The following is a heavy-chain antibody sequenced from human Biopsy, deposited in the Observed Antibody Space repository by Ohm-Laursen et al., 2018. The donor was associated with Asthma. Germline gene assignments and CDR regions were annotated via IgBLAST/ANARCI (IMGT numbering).Heavy chain of an antibody. D-gene: IGHD7-27*01. CDR1: GDAMSTSGSY. V-gene: IGHV4-39*01. J-gene: IGHJ4*02. CDR2: IYYSGRT. Sequence: GTLSLTCIVSGDAMSTSGSYWGRIRQSPGKGLEWIGSIYYSGRTYYNPSLESRVTISVDTSKNHFSLKLSSVTAADTAVYYCARHWDWGSFFDYWGQGTPVTVSS. CDR3: ARHWDWGSFFDY.